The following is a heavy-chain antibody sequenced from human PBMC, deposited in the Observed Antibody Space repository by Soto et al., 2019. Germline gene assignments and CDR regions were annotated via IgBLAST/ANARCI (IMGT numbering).Heavy chain of an antibody. D-gene: IGHD6-19*01. CDR3: AREDSSGWYSPY. CDR2: IWYDGSKK. J-gene: IGHJ4*02. Sequence: QVQLVESGGGVVQPGGSLTLSCAASGFAFSSYGMHWVRQAPGKGLERVAVIWYDGSKKLYVDSVKGRFTTSRDDSKNPLYLQMQSLIPEDTAVYYCAREDSSGWYSPYWGQGTLVTVSS. V-gene: IGHV3-33*01. CDR1: GFAFSSYG.